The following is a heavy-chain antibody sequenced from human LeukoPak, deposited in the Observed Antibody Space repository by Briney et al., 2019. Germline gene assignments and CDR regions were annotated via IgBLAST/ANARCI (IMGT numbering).Heavy chain of an antibody. CDR2: ISRGGSTI. J-gene: IGHJ4*02. Sequence: PGGSLRLSCAASGFIFSDYYMSWLRQAPGKGLEWVSYISRGGSTIYYADSVKGRFAISRDSAKNSLYLQMNSLRAEDTALYYCARGGPGTTFDYWGQGTLVTVSS. V-gene: IGHV3-11*01. CDR3: ARGGPGTTFDY. CDR1: GFIFSDYY. D-gene: IGHD1-1*01.